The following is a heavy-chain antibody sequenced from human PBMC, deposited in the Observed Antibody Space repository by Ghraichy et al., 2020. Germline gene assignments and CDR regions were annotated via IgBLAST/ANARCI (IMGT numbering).Heavy chain of an antibody. CDR1: GFTFSSYA. V-gene: IGHV3-23*01. CDR2: ISGSGGST. CDR3: AKGTPDVYYYYYYMDV. J-gene: IGHJ6*03. Sequence: GSLRLSCAASGFTFSSYAMSWVRQAPGKGLEWVSTISGSGGSTYYADSVKGRFTISRDNSKNTLYLQMNSLRAEDTAVYYCAKGTPDVYYYYYYMDVWGKGTTVTVSS.